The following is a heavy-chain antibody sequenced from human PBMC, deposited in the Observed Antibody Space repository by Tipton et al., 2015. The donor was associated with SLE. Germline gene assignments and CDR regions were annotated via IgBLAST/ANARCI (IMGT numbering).Heavy chain of an antibody. CDR1: GGSISSSSYY. CDR3: ARVVYSFSDAFDI. D-gene: IGHD6-13*01. J-gene: IGHJ3*02. Sequence: TLSLTCTVSGGSISSSSYYWGWIRQPPGKGLEWIGSIYYSGSTYYNPSLKSRVTISVDTSKNQFSLKLSSVTAADTAVYYCARVVYSFSDAFDIWGQGTLVTVSS. V-gene: IGHV4-39*07. CDR2: IYYSGST.